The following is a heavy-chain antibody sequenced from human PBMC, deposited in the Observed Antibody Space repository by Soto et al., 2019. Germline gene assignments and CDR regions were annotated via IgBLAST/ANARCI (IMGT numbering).Heavy chain of an antibody. Sequence: EVQLVESGGGLVQPGRSLRLSCAASGFTFDDYAMHWVRQAPGKGLEWVSGISWNSGSIGYADSVKGRFTISRDNAKNSLYLQMNMLRAEDTALYYCAKASCSSTSCYDDFWGQGTLVTVSS. CDR2: ISWNSGSI. V-gene: IGHV3-9*01. J-gene: IGHJ4*02. CDR1: GFTFDDYA. D-gene: IGHD2-2*01. CDR3: AKASCSSTSCYDDF.